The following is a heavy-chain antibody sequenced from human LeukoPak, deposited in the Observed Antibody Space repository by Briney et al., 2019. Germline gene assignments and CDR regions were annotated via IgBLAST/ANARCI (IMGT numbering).Heavy chain of an antibody. D-gene: IGHD2-8*01. CDR2: ISYDGSNK. V-gene: IGHV3-30*14. Sequence: GRSLRLSCAASGFTFSSYAMHWVRQAPGKGLEWVAVISYDGSNKYYADSVKGRFTISRDNSKNTLFLQMNSLRDEDTAVYYCTRVYLERLTAGYFDHWGQGTLVTVSP. CDR1: GFTFSSYA. J-gene: IGHJ4*02. CDR3: TRVYLERLTAGYFDH.